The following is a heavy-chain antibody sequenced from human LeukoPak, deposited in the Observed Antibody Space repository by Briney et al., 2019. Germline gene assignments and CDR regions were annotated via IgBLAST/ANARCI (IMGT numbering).Heavy chain of an antibody. CDR1: GFTFSSYG. CDR2: IWYGGSNK. V-gene: IGHV3-30*02. J-gene: IGHJ6*03. D-gene: IGHD2-2*01. CDR3: AKGAPAAPHYYYYMDV. Sequence: GGSLRLSCAASGFTFSSYGMHWVRQAPGKGLEWVAVIWYGGSNKYYADSAKGRFTISRDNSKNTLYLQMNSLRAEDTAVYYCAKGAPAAPHYYYYMDVWGKGTTVTVSS.